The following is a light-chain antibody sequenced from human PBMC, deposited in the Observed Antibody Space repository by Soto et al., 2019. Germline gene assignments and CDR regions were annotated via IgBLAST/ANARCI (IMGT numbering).Light chain of an antibody. CDR3: QHYNSYSEA. CDR1: QSISSY. Sequence: DIQMTQSPSSLSASVVDRVTITCLASQSISSYLNWYQQKPGKAPKLLIYAASSLQSGVPSRFSGSGSGTEFTLTISSLQPDDFATYYCQHYNSYSEAFGQGTKVDNK. CDR2: AAS. J-gene: IGKJ1*01. V-gene: IGKV1-39*01.